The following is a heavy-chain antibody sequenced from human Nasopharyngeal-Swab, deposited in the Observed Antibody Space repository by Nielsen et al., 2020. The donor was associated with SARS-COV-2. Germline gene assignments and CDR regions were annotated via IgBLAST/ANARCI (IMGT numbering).Heavy chain of an antibody. CDR3: ARGPGTAYYYMDV. J-gene: IGHJ6*03. Sequence: SETLSLTCTVSGGSFSTGYWSWIRQPPGKGLEWIGYISYSGSTNYNPSLKSRVAISVDTSKNQFSLKLSSVTAADTAVYYCARGPGTAYYYMDVWGKGTTVTVSS. CDR1: GGSFSTGY. CDR2: ISYSGST. D-gene: IGHD1-7*01. V-gene: IGHV4-59*01.